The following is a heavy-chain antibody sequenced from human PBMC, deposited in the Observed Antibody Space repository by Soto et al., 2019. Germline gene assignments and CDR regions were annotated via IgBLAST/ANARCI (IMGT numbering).Heavy chain of an antibody. CDR2: ISGSGDYT. J-gene: IGHJ6*02. D-gene: IGHD5-12*01. V-gene: IGHV3-23*01. Sequence: EVQLLESGGGLVQPGGSLRLSCAASGFTFSSYTMTWFRQAPGKGLKWVAAISGSGDYTYYADSVKGRFTICRDNSGNTVYVPVNRFRADDTAVYYCAKARNSRYERCGPEVWGQGTTDTESS. CDR3: AKARNSRYERCGPEV. CDR1: GFTFSSYT.